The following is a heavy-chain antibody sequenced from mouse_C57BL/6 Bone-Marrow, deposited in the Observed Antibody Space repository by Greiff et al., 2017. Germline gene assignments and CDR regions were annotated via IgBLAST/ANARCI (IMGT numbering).Heavy chain of an antibody. CDR2: IWGGGST. J-gene: IGHJ3*01. CDR3: AEHEGWDGNYGGVFAY. CDR1: GFSLTSYG. V-gene: IGHV2-9*01. D-gene: IGHD2-1*01. Sequence: QVQLQQSGPGLVAPSQSLSITCTVSGFSLTSYGVDWVRQPPGKGLEWLGVIWGGGSTNYNSALMSRLSISKDNSKSQVFLKMNSLQTDDTAMYYCAEHEGWDGNYGGVFAYGGQGNLVTVSA.